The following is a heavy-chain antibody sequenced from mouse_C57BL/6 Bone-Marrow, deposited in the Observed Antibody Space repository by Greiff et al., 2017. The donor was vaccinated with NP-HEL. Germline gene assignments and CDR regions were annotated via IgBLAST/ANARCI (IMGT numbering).Heavy chain of an antibody. CDR2: IYPRSGNT. CDR3: ARGYYYGSNNYFDY. V-gene: IGHV1-81*01. J-gene: IGHJ2*01. D-gene: IGHD1-1*01. CDR1: GYTFTSYG. Sequence: VKLQESGAELARPGASVKLSCKASGYTFTSYGISWVKQRTGQGLEWIGEIYPRSGNTYYNEKFKGKATLTADKSSSTAYMELRSLTSEDSAVYFCARGYYYGSNNYFDYWGQGTTLTVSS.